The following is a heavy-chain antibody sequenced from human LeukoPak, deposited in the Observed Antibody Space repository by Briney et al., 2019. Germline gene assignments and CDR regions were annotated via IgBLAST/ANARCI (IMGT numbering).Heavy chain of an antibody. V-gene: IGHV4-4*07. D-gene: IGHD3-22*01. Sequence: SETLSLTCTVSGGSISSYYWSWIRQPAGKGLEWIGRIYSSGSTNYNPSLKSRVTMSVDTSKNQFSLKPSPVTAADTAVYYCARVRDSSGYYRDAFDIWGQGTMVTVSS. CDR2: IYSSGST. J-gene: IGHJ3*02. CDR3: ARVRDSSGYYRDAFDI. CDR1: GGSISSYY.